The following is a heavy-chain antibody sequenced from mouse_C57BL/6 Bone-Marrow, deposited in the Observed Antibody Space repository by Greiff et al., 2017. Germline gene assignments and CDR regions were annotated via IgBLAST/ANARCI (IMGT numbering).Heavy chain of an antibody. Sequence: QVQLQQPGAELVRPGTSVKLSCKASGYTFTSYWMHWVKQRPGQGLEWIGVIDPSDSYTNYNQKFKGKATVTVDTSSSTAYMQLSSLASEDSAFYYCARGGIITPWFADWGQGTLVTVSA. CDR3: ARGGIITPWFAD. D-gene: IGHD1-1*01. J-gene: IGHJ3*01. V-gene: IGHV1-59*01. CDR1: GYTFTSYW. CDR2: IDPSDSYT.